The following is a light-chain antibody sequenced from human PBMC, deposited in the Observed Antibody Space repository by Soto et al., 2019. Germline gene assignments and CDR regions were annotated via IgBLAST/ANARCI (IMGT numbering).Light chain of an antibody. CDR3: QSHDSSLSGSV. Sequence: QSVLTQPPSVSGAPGQRVTISCTGSSSNIGAGSDVHWYQQLPGTAPKLLIYDNSNRPSGVPDRFSGSKSGTSASLAITGLQAEDEADYYCQSHDSSLSGSVFGGGTKVTVL. CDR2: DNS. J-gene: IGLJ2*01. V-gene: IGLV1-40*01. CDR1: SSNIGAGSD.